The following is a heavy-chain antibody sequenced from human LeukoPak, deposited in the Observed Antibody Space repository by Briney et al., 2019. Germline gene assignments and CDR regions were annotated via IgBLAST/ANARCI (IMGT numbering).Heavy chain of an antibody. V-gene: IGHV1-46*01. Sequence: ASVKVSCKASGYTFTSYYMHWVRQAPGQGLEWMGIINPSGGSTSYAQKFQGRVTMTRDTSTSPVYMELSSLRSEDTAVYYCARGGSVIVEVIDFDYWGQGTLVTVSS. CDR3: ARGGSVIVEVIDFDY. J-gene: IGHJ4*02. CDR2: INPSGGST. D-gene: IGHD3-22*01. CDR1: GYTFTSYY.